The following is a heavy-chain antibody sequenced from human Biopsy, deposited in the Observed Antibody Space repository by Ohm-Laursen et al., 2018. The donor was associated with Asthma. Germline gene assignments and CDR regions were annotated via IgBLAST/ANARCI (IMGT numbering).Heavy chain of an antibody. CDR3: ARASVAASSNWFDP. D-gene: IGHD6-19*01. J-gene: IGHJ5*02. CDR2: IHYSGST. V-gene: IGHV4-30-4*01. Sequence: TLSLTCIVSGASIKTDDHYWSWLRQPPGKGLEWFGFIHYSGSTSYNPSLKGGVTISVDTSKNQFPLKLSSVTAADTAVYYCARASVAASSNWFDPWGQGTLVTVSS. CDR1: GASIKTDDHY.